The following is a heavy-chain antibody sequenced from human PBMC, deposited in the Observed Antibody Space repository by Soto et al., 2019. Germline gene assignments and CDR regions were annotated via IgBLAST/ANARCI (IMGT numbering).Heavy chain of an antibody. CDR1: FTSYD. V-gene: IGHV1-8*01. J-gene: IGHJ6*02. Sequence: QVQLVQSGAEVKKPGASVKVSCTFTSYDINWVRHATGQGLEWMAWMNPNSGNTRYAQKFQGRVTMTRNTSNFTAYMELSSLRSEDTAVYYCARGPGSSDWRFSYYYMDVWGQGTTVTVSS. CDR2: MNPNSGNT. CDR3: ARGPGSSDWRFSYYYMDV. D-gene: IGHD6-19*01.